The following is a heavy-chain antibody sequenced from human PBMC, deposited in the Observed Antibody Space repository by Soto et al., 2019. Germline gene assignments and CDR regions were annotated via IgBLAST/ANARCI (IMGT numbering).Heavy chain of an antibody. CDR2: IYYSGKT. J-gene: IGHJ6*02. CDR3: AREAAAGYYYYYGMDV. V-gene: IGHV4-31*03. D-gene: IGHD6-13*01. CDR1: GGSISSGGYY. Sequence: QVQLQESGPGLVKPSQTLSLTCTVSGGSISSGGYYWSWIRQHPGKGLEWIGYIYYSGKTYYNPSLNSRVTISVDTSKNQFSLKLSSVTAADTAVYYCAREAAAGYYYYYGMDVWGQGTTVTVSS.